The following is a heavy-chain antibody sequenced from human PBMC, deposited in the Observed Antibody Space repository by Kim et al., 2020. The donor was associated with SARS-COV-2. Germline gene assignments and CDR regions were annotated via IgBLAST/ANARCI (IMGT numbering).Heavy chain of an antibody. D-gene: IGHD3-22*01. CDR2: INHSGST. V-gene: IGHV4-34*01. Sequence: SETLSLTCAVYGGSFSGYYWSWIRQPPGKGLEWIGEINHSGSTNYNPSLKSRVTISVDTSKNQFSLKLSSVTAADPAVYYCARGPDSSGYYLDYWGQGTLVTVSS. J-gene: IGHJ4*02. CDR1: GGSFSGYY. CDR3: ARGPDSSGYYLDY.